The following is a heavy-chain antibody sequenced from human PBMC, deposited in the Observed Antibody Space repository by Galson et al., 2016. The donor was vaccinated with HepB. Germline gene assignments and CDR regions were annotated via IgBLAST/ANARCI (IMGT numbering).Heavy chain of an antibody. CDR2: IYQSGSS. V-gene: IGHV4-30-2*01. D-gene: IGHD3-10*01. CDR3: ARGYGSGISLRFDP. J-gene: IGHJ5*02. CDR1: GGSISSGGYS. Sequence: LSLTCAVSGGSISSGGYSWSWIRQPPGKGLEWIGYIYQSGSSYHNPSLKSRVTTSVDRSKNQFSLKLSSVTATDTAVYYCARGYGSGISLRFDPWGQGTLVTVSS.